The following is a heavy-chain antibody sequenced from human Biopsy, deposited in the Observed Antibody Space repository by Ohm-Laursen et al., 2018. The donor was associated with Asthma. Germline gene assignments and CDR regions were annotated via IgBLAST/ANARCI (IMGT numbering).Heavy chain of an antibody. Sequence: GASVKVSCKISGDTFRTSAFSWVRQAPGQGLEWLGGIMTVFGTTNYAQKFQGRVTITADESTSTAYMEVTSLRSEDTAIYYCARCQVGYSSGWSLLLKKIYYSGMDVWGQGTAVTVSS. J-gene: IGHJ6*02. D-gene: IGHD6-19*01. CDR1: GDTFRTSA. CDR3: ARCQVGYSSGWSLLLKKIYYSGMDV. V-gene: IGHV1-69*13. CDR2: IMTVFGTT.